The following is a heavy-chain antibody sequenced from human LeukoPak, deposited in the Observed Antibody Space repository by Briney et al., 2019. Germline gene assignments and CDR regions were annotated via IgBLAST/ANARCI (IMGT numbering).Heavy chain of an antibody. CDR2: IYHSGST. D-gene: IGHD5-18*01. V-gene: IGHV4-30-2*01. CDR3: ARDGPVDTSKNWFDS. J-gene: IGHJ5*01. CDR1: GGSISSGGYS. Sequence: PSETLSLTCAVSGGSISSGGYSWSWIRQPPGKGLEWIGYIYHSGSTYYNPSLKSRVTISVDTSKNQFSLELRSVTAADTAVYYCARDGPVDTSKNWFDSWGQGTLVTVSS.